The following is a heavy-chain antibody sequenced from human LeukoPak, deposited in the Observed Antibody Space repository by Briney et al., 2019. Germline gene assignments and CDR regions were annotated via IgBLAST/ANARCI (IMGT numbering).Heavy chain of an antibody. CDR1: GGSFSGYY. J-gene: IGHJ2*01. CDR3: ALGTYGDFYWYFDL. D-gene: IGHD4-17*01. V-gene: IGHV4-34*01. Sequence: SETLSLTCAVYGGSFSGYYWSWIRQPPGKGLEWIGEINHSGSTNYYPSLKSRVTISVDTSKNQFSLKLSSETAADTAVYYCALGTYGDFYWYFDLWGRGTLVTVSS. CDR2: INHSGST.